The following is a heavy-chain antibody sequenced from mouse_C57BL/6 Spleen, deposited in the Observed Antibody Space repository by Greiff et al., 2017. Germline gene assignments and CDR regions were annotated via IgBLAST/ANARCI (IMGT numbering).Heavy chain of an antibody. Sequence: QVQLQQPGAELVRPGSSVKLSCKASGYTFTSYWMPWVKQRPIQGLEWIGNIDPSDSETHYNQKFKDKATLTVDKSSSTASMQLSSLTSEDSAVYYCARRGGRAMDYWGQGTSVTVSS. CDR2: IDPSDSET. CDR3: ARRGGRAMDY. J-gene: IGHJ4*01. V-gene: IGHV1-52*01. CDR1: GYTFTSYW. D-gene: IGHD6-1*01.